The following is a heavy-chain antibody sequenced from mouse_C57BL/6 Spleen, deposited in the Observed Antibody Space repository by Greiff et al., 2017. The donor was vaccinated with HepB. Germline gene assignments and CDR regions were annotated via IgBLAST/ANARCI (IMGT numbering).Heavy chain of an antibody. CDR1: GFTFSDYG. V-gene: IGHV5-17*01. CDR2: ISSGSSTI. J-gene: IGHJ1*03. D-gene: IGHD1-1*01. Sequence: EVQLVESGGGLVKPGGSLKLSCAASGFTFSDYGMHWVRQAPEKGLEWVAYISSGSSTIYYADTVKGRFTISRDNAKNTLFLQMTRLRSEDTAMYYCARRTVVAHWYFDVWGTGTTVTVSS. CDR3: ARRTVVAHWYFDV.